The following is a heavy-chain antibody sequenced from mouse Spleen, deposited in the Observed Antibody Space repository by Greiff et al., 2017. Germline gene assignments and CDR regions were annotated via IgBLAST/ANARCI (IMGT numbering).Heavy chain of an antibody. CDR3: ARTTVYFDY. V-gene: IGHV5-9*01. Sequence: EVMLVESGGGLVKLGGSLKLSCAASGFTFSSYAMSWVRQTPEKRLEWVATISSGGGNTYYPDSVKGRFTISRDNAKNTLYLQMSSLKSEDTAMYYCARTTVYFDYWGQGTTLTVSS. CDR2: ISSGGGNT. J-gene: IGHJ2*01. D-gene: IGHD1-1*01. CDR1: GFTFSSYA.